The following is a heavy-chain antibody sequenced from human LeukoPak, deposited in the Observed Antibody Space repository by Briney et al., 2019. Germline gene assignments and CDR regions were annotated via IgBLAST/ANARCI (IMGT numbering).Heavy chain of an antibody. CDR2: ISSSGSTI. V-gene: IGHV3-48*04. Sequence: GGTLRLSCAASGFTFNTYGMNWVRQAPGKGLEWVSYISSSGSTIYYADSVKGRFTISRDNAKNSLYLQMNSLRAEDTAVYYCAGGKPSSSWYRGDWFDPWGQGTLVTVSS. CDR1: GFTFNTYG. CDR3: AGGKPSSSWYRGDWFDP. J-gene: IGHJ5*02. D-gene: IGHD6-13*01.